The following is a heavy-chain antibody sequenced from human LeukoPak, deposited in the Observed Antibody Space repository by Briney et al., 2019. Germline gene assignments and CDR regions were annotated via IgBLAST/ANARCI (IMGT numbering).Heavy chain of an antibody. CDR3: AKGYSSSWYTFDI. Sequence: SETLSLTCTVSGGSISSYYWSWIRQPPGKGLEWIGYIYYNGNTNYNPSLKSRVTTSVDTPKNQFSLKLSSVTAADTAVYYCAKGYSSSWYTFDIWGQGTMVTVSS. V-gene: IGHV4-59*12. D-gene: IGHD6-13*01. J-gene: IGHJ3*02. CDR1: GGSISSYY. CDR2: IYYNGNT.